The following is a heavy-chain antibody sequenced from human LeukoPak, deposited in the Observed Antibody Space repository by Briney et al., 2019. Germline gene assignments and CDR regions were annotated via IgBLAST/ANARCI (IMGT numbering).Heavy chain of an antibody. CDR3: AKDLGYCSSTSCSWDY. J-gene: IGHJ4*02. CDR1: GFTFSTYA. V-gene: IGHV3-21*01. CDR2: IGGSSTSL. D-gene: IGHD2-2*01. Sequence: GGSLRLSCAASGFTFSTYAMNWVRQAPGEGLEWVSSIGGSSTSLYYADSLKGRFTISRDNAKNSLYLQLNSLRAEDTAVYYCAKDLGYCSSTSCSWDYWGQGTLVTVSS.